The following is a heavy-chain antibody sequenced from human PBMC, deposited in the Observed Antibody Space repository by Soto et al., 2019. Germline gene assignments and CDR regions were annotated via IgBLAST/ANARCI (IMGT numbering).Heavy chain of an antibody. D-gene: IGHD5-12*01. CDR2: IHYNRNT. J-gene: IGHJ6*02. CDR1: GDSISAYS. CDR3: ARFIYEIYYYYGMDV. V-gene: IGHV4-59*01. Sequence: PSETLSLTCTVSGDSISAYSWSWVRQPPGKGLEWIGNIHYNRNTKYNPSLKSRVSMSVDTSKSQFSLKLSSVTAADTAVYYCARFIYEIYYYYGMDVWGQGTAVTVSS.